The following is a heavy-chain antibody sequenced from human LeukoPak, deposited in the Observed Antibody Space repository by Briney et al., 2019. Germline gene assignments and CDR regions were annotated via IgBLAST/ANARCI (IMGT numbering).Heavy chain of an antibody. V-gene: IGHV1-69*04. J-gene: IGHJ4*02. Sequence: SVKVSCKASGGTFSSYAISWARQAPGQGLEWMGRIIPILGIANYAQKFQGRVTITADKSTSTAYIELSSLRSEDTAVYYCAGEYYYDSSGSKPGYWGQGTLVTVSS. D-gene: IGHD3-22*01. CDR3: AGEYYYDSSGSKPGY. CDR2: IIPILGIA. CDR1: GGTFSSYA.